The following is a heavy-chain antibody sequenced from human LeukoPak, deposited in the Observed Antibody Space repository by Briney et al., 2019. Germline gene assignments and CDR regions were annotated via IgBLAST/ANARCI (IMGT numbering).Heavy chain of an antibody. CDR3: ASMVVTST. D-gene: IGHD2-15*01. CDR1: RFTFSSYS. J-gene: IGHJ4*02. Sequence: PGGSLRLSCAASRFTFSSYSMNWVLQAPGRGLEWVSSISSSSSYICYADSVKGRFTISRDNAKNSLHLQMNSLRADDTAVYYCASMVVTSTWGQGTLVTVYS. CDR2: ISSSSSYI. V-gene: IGHV3-21*01.